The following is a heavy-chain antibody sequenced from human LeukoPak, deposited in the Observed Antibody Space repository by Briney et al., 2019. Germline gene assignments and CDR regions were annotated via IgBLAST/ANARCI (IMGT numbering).Heavy chain of an antibody. Sequence: GGSLRLSCAASGFTFRSYGMSWVRQAPGRGLEGVSFITPNADWTYYADSVEGRVNISRDNHRNTLYMQMNSLRDEDTALYYCAIMHGYYDGSGYWVQWGQGTLVTVSS. D-gene: IGHD3-22*01. V-gene: IGHV3-23*01. CDR2: ITPNADWT. J-gene: IGHJ1*01. CDR3: AIMHGYYDGSGYWVQ. CDR1: GFTFRSYG.